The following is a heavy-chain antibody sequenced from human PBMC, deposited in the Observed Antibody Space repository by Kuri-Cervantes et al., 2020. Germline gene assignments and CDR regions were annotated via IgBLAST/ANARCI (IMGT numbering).Heavy chain of an antibody. V-gene: IGHV1-18*01. D-gene: IGHD7-27*01. Sequence: ASVKVSCKASGYTFTYYGISWVRQAPGQGLEWMGWINSYNGNTDYAQKFQGRVTVTTDTSTSTAYMELRSLRSDDTAVYYCARYDWGGTREDTFDYWGQGTQVTGSS. CDR2: INSYNGNT. CDR3: ARYDWGGTREDTFDY. J-gene: IGHJ4*02. CDR1: GYTFTYYG.